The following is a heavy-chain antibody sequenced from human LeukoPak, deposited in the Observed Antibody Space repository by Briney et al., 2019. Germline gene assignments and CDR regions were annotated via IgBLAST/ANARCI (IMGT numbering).Heavy chain of an antibody. CDR3: ARDRWDTYCGGDCYSRKFDY. J-gene: IGHJ4*02. Sequence: SETLSLTCTVSGYSISSGYYWGWIRPPPGKGLEWIGSIYHSGSTYYNPSLKSRVTISVDTSKNQFSLKLSSVTAADTAVYYCARDRWDTYCGGDCYSRKFDYWGQGTLVTVSS. V-gene: IGHV4-38-2*02. D-gene: IGHD2-21*02. CDR1: GYSISSGYY. CDR2: IYHSGST.